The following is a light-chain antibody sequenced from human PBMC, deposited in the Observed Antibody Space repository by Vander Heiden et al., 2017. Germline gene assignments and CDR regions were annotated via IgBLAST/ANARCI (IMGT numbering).Light chain of an antibody. Sequence: QSALTQPRSVSGPPGQSVTISCTGTGSDVGGYDYVSWYQHHPGKAPKLLIYDVSRRPSGVPDRFSGSKSGNTASLTISGLQAEDEADYYCCSYAGSYTVVFGGGTKLTVL. V-gene: IGLV2-11*01. CDR2: DVS. CDR1: GSDVGGYDY. J-gene: IGLJ2*01. CDR3: CSYAGSYTVV.